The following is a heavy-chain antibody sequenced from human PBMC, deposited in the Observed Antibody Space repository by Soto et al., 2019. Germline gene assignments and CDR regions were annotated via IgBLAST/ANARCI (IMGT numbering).Heavy chain of an antibody. D-gene: IGHD5-18*01. Sequence: LRLSCAASGFTFSSYSMNWVRQAPGKGLEWVSSISSSSSYIYYADSVKSRFTISRDNAKNSLYLQMNSLRAEDTAVYYCARAQIQLRSYGMDVWGQGTTVTVSS. CDR2: ISSSSSYI. CDR3: ARAQIQLRSYGMDV. V-gene: IGHV3-21*01. CDR1: GFTFSSYS. J-gene: IGHJ6*02.